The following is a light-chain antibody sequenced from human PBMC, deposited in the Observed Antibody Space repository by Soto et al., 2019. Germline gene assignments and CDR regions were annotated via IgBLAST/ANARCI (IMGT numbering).Light chain of an antibody. CDR3: QQYNSYSRT. V-gene: IGKV1-5*01. Sequence: DIQMTRSPSTLSASVGDRVTITCRASQSISSWLAWYQQKPGKAPNLLIYDASNLESGVPSRFSGSGSGTEFTLTISSLQPDDFATYYCQQYNSYSRTFGQGTKVDIK. CDR2: DAS. J-gene: IGKJ1*01. CDR1: QSISSW.